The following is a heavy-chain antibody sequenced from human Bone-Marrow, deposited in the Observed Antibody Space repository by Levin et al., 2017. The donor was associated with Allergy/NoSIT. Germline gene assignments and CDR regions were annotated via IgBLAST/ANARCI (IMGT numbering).Heavy chain of an antibody. D-gene: IGHD2-2*01. CDR1: GFTFSDYY. V-gene: IGHV3-11*01. CDR2: ISSSGTTV. J-gene: IGHJ6*02. Sequence: GGSLRLSCSASGFTFSDYYISWIRQAPGKGLEWVSYISSSGTTVSYADPVKGRFPISRDNPKNSLYLQMNSLRAEDTAMYYCARVHCSSTSCYEIWGMDVWGQGTTVTVSS. CDR3: ARVHCSSTSCYEIWGMDV.